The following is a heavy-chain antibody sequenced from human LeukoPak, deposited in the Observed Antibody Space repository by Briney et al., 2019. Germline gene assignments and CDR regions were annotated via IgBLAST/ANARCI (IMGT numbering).Heavy chain of an antibody. Sequence: ASVKVSFKASGYSFTSYYMQWLRQAPGQGLEWMGIIDPSGGSTGYAPKFQGRVIVTRDTSTSTVYMDLSSLRSEDTAVYYCARDSSGSYDHWGQGTLVTVYS. CDR1: GYSFTSYY. D-gene: IGHD1-26*01. J-gene: IGHJ1*01. CDR3: ARDSSGSYDH. V-gene: IGHV1-46*01. CDR2: IDPSGGST.